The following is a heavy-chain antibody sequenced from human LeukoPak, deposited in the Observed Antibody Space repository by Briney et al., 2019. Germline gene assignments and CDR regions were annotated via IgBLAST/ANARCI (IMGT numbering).Heavy chain of an antibody. Sequence: ASVKVSCKASGYTFTGYYMHWVRQSPGQGLEWMGWINPNSGGTNYAQKFQDRVTLTRDTSISTVYMELSRLRSDDTAVYFCARDIGVWDEKTFDYWGQGTLVTVSS. CDR2: INPNSGGT. CDR3: ARDIGVWDEKTFDY. D-gene: IGHD1-26*01. CDR1: GYTFTGYY. J-gene: IGHJ4*02. V-gene: IGHV1-2*02.